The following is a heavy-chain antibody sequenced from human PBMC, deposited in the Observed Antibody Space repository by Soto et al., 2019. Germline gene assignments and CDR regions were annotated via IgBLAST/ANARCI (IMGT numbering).Heavy chain of an antibody. V-gene: IGHV3-30*18. D-gene: IGHD4-17*01. CDR1: GFTFSSYG. CDR2: ISYDGSNK. Sequence: QVQLVESGGGVVQPGRSLRLSCAASGFTFSSYGMHWVRQAPGKGLEWVAVISYDGSNKYYADSVKGRFTISRDNSKNKLYLQMNSLRAEDRAVYYCAKDGGECGDYDRGANWGQGTLVTVSS. J-gene: IGHJ4*02. CDR3: AKDGGECGDYDRGAN.